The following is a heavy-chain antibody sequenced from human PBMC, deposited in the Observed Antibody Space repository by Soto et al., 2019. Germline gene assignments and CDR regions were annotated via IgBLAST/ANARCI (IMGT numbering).Heavy chain of an antibody. Sequence: ASVKVSCKVSGYTLTELSMHWVRQAPGKGLEWMGGFDPEDGETIYAQNFQGRVTMTEDTSTDTAYMELSSLRSEDTAVYYCATGYDVVTGYYPFDHWSRGTLVTVCS. J-gene: IGHJ4*02. V-gene: IGHV1-24*01. CDR3: ATGYDVVTGYYPFDH. D-gene: IGHD3-9*01. CDR1: GYTLTELS. CDR2: FDPEDGET.